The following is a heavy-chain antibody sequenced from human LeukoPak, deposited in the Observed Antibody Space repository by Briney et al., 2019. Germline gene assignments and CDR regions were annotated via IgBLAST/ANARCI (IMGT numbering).Heavy chain of an antibody. V-gene: IGHV3-74*03. D-gene: IGHD2-21*01. CDR3: ARVISTTYKYMDV. CDR2: ISPDGSTT. CDR1: GFTFSRYW. J-gene: IGHJ6*02. Sequence: PGGSLRLSCAASGFTFSRYWMHWVRQAPGKGLMWVSRISPDGSTTLYADSVKGRFTISRDNAKNTLYLQMNSLRAEDTALYFCARVISTTYKYMDVWGQGTPVTVSS.